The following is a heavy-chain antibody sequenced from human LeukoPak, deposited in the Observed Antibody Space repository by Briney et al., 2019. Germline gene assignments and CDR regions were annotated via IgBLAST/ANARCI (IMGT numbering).Heavy chain of an antibody. CDR1: GYTFTSYG. V-gene: IGHV1-18*01. CDR3: ARSKYQLLYNGLDY. CDR2: ISAYNGNT. D-gene: IGHD2-2*02. J-gene: IGHJ4*02. Sequence: PLASVTVSCKASGYTFTSYGISWVRQAPGQGLEWMGWISAYNGNTNYAQKLQGRVTMTTDTSTSTAYMELRSLRSDDTAVYYCARSKYQLLYNGLDYWGQGTLVTVSS.